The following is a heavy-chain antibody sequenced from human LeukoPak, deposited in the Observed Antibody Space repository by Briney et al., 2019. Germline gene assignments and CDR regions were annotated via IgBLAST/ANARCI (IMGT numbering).Heavy chain of an antibody. CDR3: ARGGYSYGYYYGMDV. CDR1: GYSFTSYW. D-gene: IGHD5-18*01. Sequence: GESLKISCKGSGYSFTSYWIGWVRQMPGKDLEWMGIIYPGDSDTRYSPSFQGQVTISADKSISTAYLQWSSLKASDTAMYYCARGGYSYGYYYGMDVWGQGTTVTVSS. J-gene: IGHJ6*02. CDR2: IYPGDSDT. V-gene: IGHV5-51*01.